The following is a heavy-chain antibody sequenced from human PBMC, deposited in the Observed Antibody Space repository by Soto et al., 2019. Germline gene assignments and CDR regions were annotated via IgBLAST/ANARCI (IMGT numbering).Heavy chain of an antibody. CDR3: ARGSSIAGLYYGMDV. J-gene: IGHJ6*02. Sequence: SETLSLSCTVSGGSISSGGYYWTWIRQHPGKGLEWIGYNYYSGITYYNPSLKSRVTISLDTSKNQFSLKLSSVTAADTAVYYCARGSSIAGLYYGMDVWGQGTTVT. V-gene: IGHV4-31*03. CDR1: GGSISSGGYY. D-gene: IGHD6-6*01. CDR2: NYYSGIT.